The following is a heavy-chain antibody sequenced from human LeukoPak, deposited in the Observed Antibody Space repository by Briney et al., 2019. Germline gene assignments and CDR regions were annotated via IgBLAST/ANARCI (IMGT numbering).Heavy chain of an antibody. CDR3: ARRDYYDSSGYRLDY. CDR1: GFTFSNYA. J-gene: IGHJ4*02. D-gene: IGHD3-22*01. CDR2: ISGSGDST. Sequence: GGSLRLSCAASGFTFSNYAMNWVRQAPGKGLEWVSVISGSGDSTYYADTVKGRFTISRDNSKNTLYLQMNSLRAEDTAVYYCARRDYYDSSGYRLDYWGQGTLVTVSS. V-gene: IGHV3-23*01.